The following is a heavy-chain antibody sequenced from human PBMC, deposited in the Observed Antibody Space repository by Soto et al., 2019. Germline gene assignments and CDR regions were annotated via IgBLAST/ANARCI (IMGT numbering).Heavy chain of an antibody. J-gene: IGHJ6*02. CDR3: ARTGGMDV. V-gene: IGHV4-34*01. CDR1: GGSFSGYY. Sequence: QVQLQQWGAGLLKPSETLSLTCAVYGGSFSGYYWSWLRQPPGKGPEWIWEINYSGSTKYNPSLESRVTIPVDTSKNQFSLKLNSVSAADTAVYDCARTGGMDVWSQGATVTVSS. CDR2: INYSGST.